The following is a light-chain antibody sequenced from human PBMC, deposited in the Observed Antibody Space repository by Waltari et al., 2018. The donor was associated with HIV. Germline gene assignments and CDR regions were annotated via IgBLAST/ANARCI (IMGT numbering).Light chain of an antibody. J-gene: IGKJ4*01. V-gene: IGKV3-11*01. CDR3: QQRSNWPPLT. CDR2: DAS. CDR1: QRVNNY. Sequence: EIVLTQSPATLSLSPGERATLSCRASQRVNNYLAWYPQKPDQAPRPLSYDASNRDTCIPARFSGSGSGTDFTLTISSLEPEDFAVYYCQQRSNWPPLTFGGGTKVEIK.